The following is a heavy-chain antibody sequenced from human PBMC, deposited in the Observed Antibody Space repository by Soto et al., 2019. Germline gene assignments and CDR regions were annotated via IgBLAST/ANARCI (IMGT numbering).Heavy chain of an antibody. CDR3: ARGNPFNYAGFDV. V-gene: IGHV1-8*01. CDR1: GYTFSDFD. J-gene: IGHJ6*02. Sequence: QAHLEQSGAEVKRPGASVKVSCKASGYTFSDFDMNWLRQASGQGPEWIGWMNAKSGDTFFAQRFQGKFNMTLDTSLSTAYIEVGSLTSDDTAMYYCARGNPFNYAGFDVWGQGTTVAVSS. D-gene: IGHD3-16*01. CDR2: MNAKSGDT.